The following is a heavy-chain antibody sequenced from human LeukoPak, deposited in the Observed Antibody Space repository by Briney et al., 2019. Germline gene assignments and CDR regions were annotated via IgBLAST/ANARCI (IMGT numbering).Heavy chain of an antibody. D-gene: IGHD6-19*01. CDR1: GFTFSTYS. J-gene: IGHJ2*01. Sequence: PGGSLRLSCAASGFTFSTYSMNWVRQAPGKGLEWISYIISSGSTIYYADSVKGRFTISRDNAKNSLYLQMTSLRAEDTAVYYCVRDSPSGFFDLWGRGTLVTVSS. CDR3: VRDSPSGFFDL. V-gene: IGHV3-48*01. CDR2: IISSGSTI.